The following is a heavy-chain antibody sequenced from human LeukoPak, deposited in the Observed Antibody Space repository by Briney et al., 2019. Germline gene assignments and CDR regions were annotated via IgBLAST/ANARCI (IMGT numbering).Heavy chain of an antibody. CDR2: ISATGGTT. Sequence: GGSLRLSCAASGFTFSSYAMSWVRQAPGKGLEWVSAISATGGTTYYADSVKGRFTISRDNSKNTLYLQMNSLRAEDTAIYYCAKNGDRGAYCSGGSCYPYYYYYMDVWGKGTTVTISS. V-gene: IGHV3-23*01. CDR1: GFTFSSYA. D-gene: IGHD2-15*01. J-gene: IGHJ6*03. CDR3: AKNGDRGAYCSGGSCYPYYYYYMDV.